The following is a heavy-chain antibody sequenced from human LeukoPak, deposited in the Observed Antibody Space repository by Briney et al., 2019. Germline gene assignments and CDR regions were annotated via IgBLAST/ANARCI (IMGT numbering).Heavy chain of an antibody. V-gene: IGHV3-33*01. CDR3: AREVISLDY. J-gene: IGHJ4*02. CDR2: IWFDGKNT. D-gene: IGHD2-15*01. CDR1: GFTFSTHA. Sequence: GGSLRLSCAASGFTFSTHAMHWVRQAPAKGLEWVAMIWFDGKNTHYVDSVKGRFTISRDNSKNTVDLRMNSLRAEDTAVYYCAREVISLDYWGQGTLVTVSS.